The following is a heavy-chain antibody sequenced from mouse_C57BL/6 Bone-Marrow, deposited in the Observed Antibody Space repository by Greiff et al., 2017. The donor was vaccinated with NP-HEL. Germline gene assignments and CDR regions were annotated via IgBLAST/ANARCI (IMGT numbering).Heavy chain of an antibody. CDR1: GYTFTDYY. CDR3: AREGPLFAY. CDR2: INPYNGGT. D-gene: IGHD3-3*01. J-gene: IGHJ3*01. V-gene: IGHV1-19*01. Sequence: EVQLQQSGPVLVKPGASVKMSCKASGYTFTDYYMNWVKQSHGKSLEWIGVINPYNGGTSYNQKFKGKATLPVDKSSSTAYMELNSLTSEESAVYYCAREGPLFAYWGQGTRVTVSA.